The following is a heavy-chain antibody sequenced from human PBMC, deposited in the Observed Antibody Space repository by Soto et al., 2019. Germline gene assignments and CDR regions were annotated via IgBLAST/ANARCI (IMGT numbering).Heavy chain of an antibody. V-gene: IGHV3-11*01. J-gene: IGHJ4*02. D-gene: IGHD2-2*02. CDR2: ISSSGDTI. CDR3: ARDQVAHLLYGIFDY. CDR1: GFTFSDYY. Sequence: QVQLVESGGGLVKPGGSLRLSCAASGFTFSDYYMSWIRQAPGKGLEWVLYISSSGDTIYSADSVKGRFTISRDNAKNSLYLQMNSLRAEDTAVYYCARDQVAHLLYGIFDYWGQGTLVTVSS.